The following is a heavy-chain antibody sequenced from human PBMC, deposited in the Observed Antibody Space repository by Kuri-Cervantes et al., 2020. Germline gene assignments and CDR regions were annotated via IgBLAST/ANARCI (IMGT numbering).Heavy chain of an antibody. CDR2: MNPNSGNT. J-gene: IGHJ6*02. CDR3: ERVDSIYTGPYGMDV. V-gene: IGHV1-8*01. D-gene: IGHD3-16*01. Sequence: ASVKVSCKASGYTFTSYDINWVRQATGQGLEWMGWMNPNSGNTGYAQKFQGRVTMTRNTSISTAYMELSSLRSEDTAVYYCERVDSIYTGPYGMDVWGQGTTVTVSS. CDR1: GYTFTSYD.